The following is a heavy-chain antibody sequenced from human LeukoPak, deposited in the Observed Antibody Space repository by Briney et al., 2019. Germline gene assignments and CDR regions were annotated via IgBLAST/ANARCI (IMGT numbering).Heavy chain of an antibody. CDR1: GDSVSSNSAA. CDR2: TYYRSKWYN. D-gene: IGHD5-18*01. Sequence: SQTLSLTCATSGDSVSSNSAAWDWIRPSPSRGLEWLGRTYYRSKWYNDYPVSVKSRITINPDTSKNQFSLQLNSVTPEDTAVYYCARGSGYSYGTYYFDYWGQGTLVTVSS. CDR3: ARGSGYSYGTYYFDY. V-gene: IGHV6-1*01. J-gene: IGHJ4*02.